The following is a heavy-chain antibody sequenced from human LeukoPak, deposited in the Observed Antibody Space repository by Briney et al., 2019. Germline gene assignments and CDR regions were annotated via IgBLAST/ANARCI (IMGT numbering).Heavy chain of an antibody. J-gene: IGHJ4*02. CDR3: TRDLSATARAYDY. D-gene: IGHD1-26*01. V-gene: IGHV3-21*01. CDR2: IDISGTYI. CDR1: GFILSDYN. Sequence: PGGSLRLSCAASGFILSDYNMNWVRQAPGEGLEWVSFIDISGTYITYADSVKGRFTISRENAKNSLYLQMNSLRAEDTAVYYCTRDLSATARAYDYWGQGTLVSVSS.